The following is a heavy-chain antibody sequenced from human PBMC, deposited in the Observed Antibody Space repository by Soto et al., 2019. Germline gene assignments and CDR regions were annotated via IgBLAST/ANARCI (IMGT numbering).Heavy chain of an antibody. CDR2: ISSSSSYI. V-gene: IGHV3-21*01. D-gene: IGHD6-6*01. Sequence: GGSLRLSCAASGFTFSSYSMNWVRQAPGKGLEWVSSISSSSSYIYYADSVKDRFTISRDNAKNSLYLQMNSLRAEDTAVYYCARGGGQLVPYDAFDIWGQGTMVTVSS. CDR1: GFTFSSYS. CDR3: ARGGGQLVPYDAFDI. J-gene: IGHJ3*02.